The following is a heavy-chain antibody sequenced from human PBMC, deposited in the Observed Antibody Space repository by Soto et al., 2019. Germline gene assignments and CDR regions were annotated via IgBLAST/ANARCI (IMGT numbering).Heavy chain of an antibody. J-gene: IGHJ6*02. Sequence: QVRLQESGPGLVRPSETLSLTCTVSGGSVSSGSYFWTWIRQPPGKGLEWIGHVYGTGTTNYNPALESRVTISTDTSKNQFSLQLRSVTAADTAVYYCATGRFSEWGHMDVWGQGTTVPVSS. CDR2: VYGTGTT. V-gene: IGHV4-61*01. CDR1: GGSVSSGSYF. CDR3: ATGRFSEWGHMDV. D-gene: IGHD3-3*01.